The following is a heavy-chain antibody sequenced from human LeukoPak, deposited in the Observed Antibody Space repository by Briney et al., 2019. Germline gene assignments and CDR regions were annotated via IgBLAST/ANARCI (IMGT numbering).Heavy chain of an antibody. CDR1: GFTFSSYA. J-gene: IGHJ4*02. CDR3: AKQRGYTYGYPFDS. CDR2: ISGSGDST. V-gene: IGHV3-23*01. Sequence: GESLRLSCAASGFTFSSYAMNWVRQAPGKGLEWVSTISGSGDSTYYADSVKGRFTISRDNSESTLYVHMSSLRAEDTAVYYCAKQRGYTYGYPFDSWGQGTLVTVSS. D-gene: IGHD5-18*01.